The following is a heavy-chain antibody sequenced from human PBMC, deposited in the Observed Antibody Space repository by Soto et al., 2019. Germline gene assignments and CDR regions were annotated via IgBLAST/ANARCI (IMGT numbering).Heavy chain of an antibody. J-gene: IGHJ3*02. CDR2: ISGSGGST. V-gene: IGHV3-23*01. CDR1: GFTFSSYA. D-gene: IGHD6-13*01. CDR3: AKAVAAAAGTRGEDAFDI. Sequence: EVQLLESGGGLVQPGGSLRLSCAASGFTFSSYAMSWVRQATGKGLEWVSAISGSGGSTYYADSVKGRFTISRDNSKNTRYLQMNSLRAEDTAVYYCAKAVAAAAGTRGEDAFDIWGQGTMVTVSS.